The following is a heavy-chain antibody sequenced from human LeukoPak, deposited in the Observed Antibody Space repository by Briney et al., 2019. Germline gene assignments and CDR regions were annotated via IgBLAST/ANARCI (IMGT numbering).Heavy chain of an antibody. CDR2: INTGGSST. V-gene: IGHV3-74*01. J-gene: IGHJ6*03. CDR3: ARDPRYCATTTCYSHMDI. CDR1: GFTLSNYW. Sequence: GGSLRLSCAASGFTLSNYWMHWVRQAPGKGLVWVSHINTGGSSTNYADSVKGRFIISRDNAKSTLYLQMSSLRAEDTAVYYCARDPRYCATTTCYSHMDIWGKGTTVTVSS. D-gene: IGHD2-2*01.